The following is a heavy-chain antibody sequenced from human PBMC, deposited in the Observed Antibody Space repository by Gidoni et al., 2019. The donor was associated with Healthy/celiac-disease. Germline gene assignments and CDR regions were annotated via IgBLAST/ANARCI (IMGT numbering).Heavy chain of an antibody. CDR3: ARGFYDSSGYYLYYYYYGMDV. CDR2: IIPIFGTA. Sequence: QVQLVQSGAEVKKPGSSVKVSCKASGGTFSSYAISWVRQAPGQGLEWMGGIIPIFGTANYAQKFQGRVTITADESTSTAYMELSSLRSEDTAVYYCARGFYDSSGYYLYYYYYGMDVWGQGTTVTVSS. D-gene: IGHD3-22*01. CDR1: GGTFSSYA. J-gene: IGHJ6*02. V-gene: IGHV1-69*01.